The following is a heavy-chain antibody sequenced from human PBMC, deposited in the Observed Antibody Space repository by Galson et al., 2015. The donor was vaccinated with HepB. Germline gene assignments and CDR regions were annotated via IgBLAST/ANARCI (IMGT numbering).Heavy chain of an antibody. D-gene: IGHD5-12*01. V-gene: IGHV1-69*02. J-gene: IGHJ4*02. Sequence: SVKVSCKASGGTFNTYTISWVRQAPGQGLEWMGRIIPIFGVAKYAQKFQGRVTITADKSTSTAYMELNSLRSEDTAIYYCARADTAYDLSFEKWGQGTLVSVS. CDR3: ARADTAYDLSFEK. CDR1: GGTFNTYT. CDR2: IIPIFGVA.